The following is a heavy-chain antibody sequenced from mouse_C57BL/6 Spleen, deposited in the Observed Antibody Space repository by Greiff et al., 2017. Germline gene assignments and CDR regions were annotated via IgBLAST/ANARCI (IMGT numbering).Heavy chain of an antibody. CDR3: ARYGLRRGAMDY. V-gene: IGHV1-80*01. CDR1: GYAFSGYW. CDR2: IYPGGGDT. Sequence: VQLQQSGAELVKPGASVKISCKASGYAFSGYWLNWVKQRPGKGLEWIGQIYPGGGDTNYNGKFKGKATLTADKSSSTAYLQLSSLTSEDSAVYFCARYGLRRGAMDYWGQGTSVTVSS. J-gene: IGHJ4*01. D-gene: IGHD2-2*01.